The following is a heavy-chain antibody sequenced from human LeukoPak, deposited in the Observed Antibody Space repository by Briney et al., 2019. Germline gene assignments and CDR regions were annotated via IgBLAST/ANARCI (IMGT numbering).Heavy chain of an antibody. CDR3: ATVYWYFDL. J-gene: IGHJ2*01. Sequence: GGSLRLSCSASGFTFTNAWMSWVRQAPGKGLEWVGLIKSKTGGGTTDYAAPVQGRFTISRDDSNNTLHLQMSSLKTEDTGVYYCATVYWYFDLWGPGTLLSVSA. V-gene: IGHV3-15*01. CDR1: GFTFTNAW. CDR2: IKSKTGGGTT.